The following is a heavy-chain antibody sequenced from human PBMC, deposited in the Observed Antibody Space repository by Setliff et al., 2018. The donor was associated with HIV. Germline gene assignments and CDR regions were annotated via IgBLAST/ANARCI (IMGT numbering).Heavy chain of an antibody. CDR3: ARWGSGSYERVFDY. CDR1: KFIFSSYS. V-gene: IGHV3-7*01. CDR2: IKQDGSET. D-gene: IGHD1-26*01. Sequence: PGGSLRLSCVASKFIFSSYSMSWVRQAPGKGLEWVANIKQDGSETLYVDSVKGRFTISRDNANNLVYLQMNSLRVEDTAVYFCARWGSGSYERVFDYWGQGMLVTVSS. J-gene: IGHJ4*02.